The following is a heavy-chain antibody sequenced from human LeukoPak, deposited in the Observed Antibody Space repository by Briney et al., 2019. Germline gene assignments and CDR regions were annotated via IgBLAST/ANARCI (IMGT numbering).Heavy chain of an antibody. V-gene: IGHV4-31*03. Sequence: KTSETLSLTCTVSGGSISSGGYYWSWIRQHPGKGLEWIGYIYYSGSTYYNPSLKSRVTISVDTSKNQFSLKLSSVTAADTAVYYCARGPHYDFWSGYYTGIITTPMAGRYRPPFDPWGQGTLVTVSS. CDR3: ARGPHYDFWSGYYTGIITTPMAGRYRPPFDP. J-gene: IGHJ5*02. CDR2: IYYSGST. CDR1: GGSISSGGYY. D-gene: IGHD3-3*01.